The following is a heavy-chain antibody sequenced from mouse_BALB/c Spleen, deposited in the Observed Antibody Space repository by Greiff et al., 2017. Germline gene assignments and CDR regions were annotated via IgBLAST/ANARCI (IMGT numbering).Heavy chain of an antibody. D-gene: IGHD2-1*01. Sequence: VQLQQTGPELVKPGASVKISCKASGYSFTDYIMLWVKQSHGKSLEWIGNINPYYGSTSYNLKFKGKATLTVDKSSSTAYMQLNSLTSEDSAVYDCARTAYGNCDYWGQGTTLTVSS. CDR3: ARTAYGNCDY. CDR1: GYSFTDYI. V-gene: IGHV1-39*01. J-gene: IGHJ2*01. CDR2: INPYYGST.